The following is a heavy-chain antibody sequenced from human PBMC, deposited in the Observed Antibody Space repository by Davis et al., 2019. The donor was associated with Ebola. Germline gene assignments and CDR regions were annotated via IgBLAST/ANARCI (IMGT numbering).Heavy chain of an antibody. J-gene: IGHJ5*02. V-gene: IGHV3-53*04. Sequence: GESLKISCAASGFTVSSYYMNWVRQAPGKGLEWVSVVYSGGSTFYADSVKGQFTISRHISKNTLYLQMNSLRPEDTAVYYCARESPDRDSGDYGRFDPWGQGTLVTVSS. CDR1: GFTVSSYY. CDR2: VYSGGST. CDR3: ARESPDRDSGDYGRFDP. D-gene: IGHD4-17*01.